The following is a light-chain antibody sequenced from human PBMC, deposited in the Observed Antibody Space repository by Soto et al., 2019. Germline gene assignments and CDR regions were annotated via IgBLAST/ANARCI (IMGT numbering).Light chain of an antibody. Sequence: DIQMTQSPSSLSASVGDRVTITCRASQDISNYLAWYQQKPGKVPKLLIYAASTLQSGVPSRFGGSGSGTDFTLTISSLQPEDVATYYCQQYNDAPWTFGPGTKVEIK. CDR2: AAS. J-gene: IGKJ1*01. CDR3: QQYNDAPWT. V-gene: IGKV1-27*01. CDR1: QDISNY.